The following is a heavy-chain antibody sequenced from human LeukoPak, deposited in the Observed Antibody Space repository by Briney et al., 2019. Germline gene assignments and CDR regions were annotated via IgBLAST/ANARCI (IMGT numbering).Heavy chain of an antibody. J-gene: IGHJ6*02. CDR3: AKDRGSGSYYISNYGMDV. V-gene: IGHV3-23*01. D-gene: IGHD3-10*01. CDR2: ISGSGGST. Sequence: GGSLRLSCAASGFTFSSYAMSWVRQAPGKGLEWVSAISGSGGSTYYADSVKGRFTISRDNSKNPLYLQMNSLRAEDTAVYYCAKDRGSGSYYISNYGMDVWGQGTTVTVSS. CDR1: GFTFSSYA.